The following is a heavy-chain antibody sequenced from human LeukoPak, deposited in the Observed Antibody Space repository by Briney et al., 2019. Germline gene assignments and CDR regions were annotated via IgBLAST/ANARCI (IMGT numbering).Heavy chain of an antibody. CDR3: AKPERRDSSVGE. D-gene: IGHD3-22*01. CDR2: ISDTGGTS. CDR1: GFTFSTYA. Sequence: GGSLRLSCAASGFTFSTYAMHWVRQAPGEGLEWVSGISDTGGTSFYADSVKGRFTISRDNSKTTLYLQMNSLRAEDTAVYYCAKPERRDSSVGEWGQGTLVTVSS. J-gene: IGHJ4*02. V-gene: IGHV3-23*01.